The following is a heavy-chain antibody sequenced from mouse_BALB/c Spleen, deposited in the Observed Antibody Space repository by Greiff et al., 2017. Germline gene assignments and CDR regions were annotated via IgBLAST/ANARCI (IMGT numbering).Heavy chain of an antibody. Sequence: EVKLMESGGGLVKPGGSLKLSCASSGFAFSSYDMSWVRQTPEKRLEWVAYISSGGGSTYYPDTVKGRFTISRDNAKNTLYLQMSSLKSEDTAMYYCARHETAGAMDYWGQGTSVTVSS. D-gene: IGHD3-2*01. V-gene: IGHV5-12-1*01. CDR3: ARHETAGAMDY. J-gene: IGHJ4*01. CDR2: ISSGGGST. CDR1: GFAFSSYD.